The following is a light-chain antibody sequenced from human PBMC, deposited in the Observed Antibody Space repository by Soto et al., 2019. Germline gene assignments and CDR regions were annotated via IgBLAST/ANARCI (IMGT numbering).Light chain of an antibody. V-gene: IGLV2-8*01. Sequence: QSVLTQPPSASGSPGQSVTISCTGTSSDVGGYNYVSWYQQHPGKAPKLMIYEVSKRPSGVPDRFSGSKSGNTASLTVSGLQAEDEADYYCSSYAGSVYVFGTGTXVTVL. J-gene: IGLJ1*01. CDR1: SSDVGGYNY. CDR2: EVS. CDR3: SSYAGSVYV.